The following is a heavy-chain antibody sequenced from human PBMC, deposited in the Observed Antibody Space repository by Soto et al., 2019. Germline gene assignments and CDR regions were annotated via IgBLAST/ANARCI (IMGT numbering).Heavy chain of an antibody. CDR3: ARDLRDYGSGSYNNWFDP. J-gene: IGHJ5*02. Sequence: SETLSLTCAVSGGSISSGGYSWSWIRQPPGKGLEWIGYIYYSGSTYYNPSLKSRVTISVDTSKNQFSLKLSSVTAADTAVYYCARDLRDYGSGSYNNWFDPWGQGTLVTVSS. CDR2: IYYSGST. V-gene: IGHV4-31*11. CDR1: GGSISSGGYS. D-gene: IGHD3-10*01.